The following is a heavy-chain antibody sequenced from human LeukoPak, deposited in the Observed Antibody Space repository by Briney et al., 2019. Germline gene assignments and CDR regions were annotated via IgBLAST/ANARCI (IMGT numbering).Heavy chain of an antibody. CDR1: GGSFSGYY. CDR2: INHSGST. V-gene: IGHV4-34*01. CDR3: ARVPHYDFWSGYSLLGIDY. D-gene: IGHD3-3*01. J-gene: IGHJ4*02. Sequence: SETLSLTCAVYGGSFSGYYWSWIRQPPWKGLEWIGEINHSGSTNYNPSLKSRVTISVDTSKNQFSLKLSSVTAADTAVYYCARVPHYDFWSGYSLLGIDYWGQGTLVTVSS.